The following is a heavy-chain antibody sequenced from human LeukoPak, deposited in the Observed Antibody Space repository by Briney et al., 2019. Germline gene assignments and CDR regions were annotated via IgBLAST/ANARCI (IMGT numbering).Heavy chain of an antibody. CDR1: GGTFSSYA. J-gene: IGHJ4*02. V-gene: IGHV1-69*05. D-gene: IGHD5-24*01. Sequence: SVTVSCKASGGTFSSYAISWVRQAPGQGLEWMGGNIPIFGTANYAQKFQGRVTITTDESTSTAYMELSSLRSEETAVYYCARGRDGYNHEHFDYWGQGTLVTVSS. CDR3: ARGRDGYNHEHFDY. CDR2: NIPIFGTA.